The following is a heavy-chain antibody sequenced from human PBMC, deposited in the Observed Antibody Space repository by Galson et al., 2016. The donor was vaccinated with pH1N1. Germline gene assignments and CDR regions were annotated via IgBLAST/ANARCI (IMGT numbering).Heavy chain of an antibody. V-gene: IGHV3-7*01. J-gene: IGHJ4*02. CDR3: VRAIGAAASF. Sequence: SLRLSCAASGFIFSDHWMSWVHQAPDKGLEWVANTNQDGSQKYYVDSVRGRFTISRDNAKNSVSLQMNSLRHDDTGVYYCVRAIGAAASFWGQGTLVTVSS. CDR2: TNQDGSQK. D-gene: IGHD6-13*01. CDR1: GFIFSDHW.